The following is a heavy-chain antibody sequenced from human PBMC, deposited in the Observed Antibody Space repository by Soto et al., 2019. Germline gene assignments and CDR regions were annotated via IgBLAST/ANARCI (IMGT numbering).Heavy chain of an antibody. J-gene: IGHJ4*02. CDR1: GFTFSSYA. D-gene: IGHD2-8*01. CDR2: ISGSGGST. Sequence: GGSLRLSCAASGFTFSSYAMSWVRQAPGKGLEWVSAISGSGGSTYYADPVKGRFTISRDNSKNTLYLQMNSLRAEDTAVYDCAIDFASNERFTRFCPVDYWGQGTLVTVSS. CDR3: AIDFASNERFTRFCPVDY. V-gene: IGHV3-23*01.